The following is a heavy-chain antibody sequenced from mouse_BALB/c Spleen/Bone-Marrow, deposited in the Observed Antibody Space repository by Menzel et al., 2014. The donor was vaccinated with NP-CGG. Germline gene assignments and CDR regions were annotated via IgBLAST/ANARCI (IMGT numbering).Heavy chain of an antibody. Sequence: QVELQNSGPELTQPGASVKLSCTASDYTFTSYWMHWVKQRPGQGLEWIGYINPSNGYTEYNKKFKDKATLTADKSSSTAYMQLSSLTSEDSAVYYCAIMTYYAMDYCGQGTSVTVSS. V-gene: IGHV1-7*01. CDR2: INPSNGYT. J-gene: IGHJ4*01. CDR1: DYTFTSYW. CDR3: AIMTYYAMDY.